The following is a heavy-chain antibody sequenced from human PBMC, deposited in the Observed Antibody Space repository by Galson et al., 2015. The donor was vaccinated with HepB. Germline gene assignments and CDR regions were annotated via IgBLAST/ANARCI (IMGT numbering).Heavy chain of an antibody. CDR2: IIGSAKVT. CDR3: AKARQMLAGPPSFDL. D-gene: IGHD6-19*01. Sequence: SLRLSCAVSGFTFSAHTMTWVRLTPGKGPEWVSSIIGSAKVTPYADSVKGRFSISRDNSRKTVDLQMNSLQIDDTAVYYCAKARQMLAGPPSFDLWGQGALVIVSS. CDR1: GFTFSAHT. V-gene: IGHV3-23*01. J-gene: IGHJ4*02.